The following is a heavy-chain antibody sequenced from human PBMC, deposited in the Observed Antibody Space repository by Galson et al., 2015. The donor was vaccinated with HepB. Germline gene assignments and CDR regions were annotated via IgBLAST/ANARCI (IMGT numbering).Heavy chain of an antibody. J-gene: IGHJ3*02. D-gene: IGHD3-10*01. CDR3: ARDGPLLWFGELSDFAFDI. Sequence: SVKVSCKASGGTFSSYTISWVRQAPGQGLEWMGRIIPILGIANYAQKFQGRVTITADKSTSTAYMELSSLRSEDTAVYYCARDGPLLWFGELSDFAFDIWGQGTMVTVSS. V-gene: IGHV1-69*04. CDR1: GGTFSSYT. CDR2: IIPILGIA.